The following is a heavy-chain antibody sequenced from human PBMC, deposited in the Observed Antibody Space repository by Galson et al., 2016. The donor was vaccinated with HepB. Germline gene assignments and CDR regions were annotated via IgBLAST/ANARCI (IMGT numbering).Heavy chain of an antibody. V-gene: IGHV3-7*01. J-gene: IGHJ4*02. Sequence: SLRLSCAASGFTFNAHWMNWVRQAPGKGLEWVANIRGDGIVSYYAESVRGRFTISRDNAKNSLYLQMNGLRVDETAVYYCSRVITGSYFDWGQGTLVTVSS. CDR2: IRGDGIVS. CDR1: GFTFNAHW. CDR3: SRVITGSYFD. D-gene: IGHD3-10*01.